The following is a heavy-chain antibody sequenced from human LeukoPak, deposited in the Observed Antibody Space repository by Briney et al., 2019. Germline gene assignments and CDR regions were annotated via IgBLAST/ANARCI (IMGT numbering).Heavy chain of an antibody. Sequence: SETLSLTCAVYGGSFSGYYWSWIRQPPGKGLEWIREINHSGSTNHNPSLKSRVTISVDTSKNQFSLKLSSVTAADTAVYYCARGYSGYGGYYFDYWGQGTLVTVSS. V-gene: IGHV4-34*01. D-gene: IGHD5-12*01. CDR2: INHSGST. J-gene: IGHJ4*02. CDR3: ARGYSGYGGYYFDY. CDR1: GGSFSGYY.